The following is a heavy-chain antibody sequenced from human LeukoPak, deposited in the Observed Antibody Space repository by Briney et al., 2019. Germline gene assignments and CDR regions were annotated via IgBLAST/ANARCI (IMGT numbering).Heavy chain of an antibody. CDR2: IIPSFSTT. D-gene: IGHD3-22*01. J-gene: IGHJ4*02. Sequence: SVKVSCKASGGSFNGYVISWVRQAPGQGLEWMGKIIPSFSTTNYAQKFQGRVSITADKSTGTAYMELSSLTSEDTAVYYCASNYDTTGYNYDINFWGQGTLVSVSS. V-gene: IGHV1-69*06. CDR1: GGSFNGYV. CDR3: ASNYDTTGYNYDINF.